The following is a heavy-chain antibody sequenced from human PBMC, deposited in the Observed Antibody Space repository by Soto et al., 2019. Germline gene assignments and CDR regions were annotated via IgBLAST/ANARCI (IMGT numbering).Heavy chain of an antibody. CDR1: GGTISSYA. D-gene: IGHD6-6*01. J-gene: IGHJ6*02. V-gene: IGHV1-69*13. CDR2: IIPIFGTA. Sequence: SVKLSCKASGGTISSYAISGVRQAPGQGLEWMGGIIPIFGTANYAQKFQGRVTITADESTSTAYMELSSLRSEDTAVYYCARDLRQLALYYYYGMDVWGQGTTVTVSS. CDR3: ARDLRQLALYYYYGMDV.